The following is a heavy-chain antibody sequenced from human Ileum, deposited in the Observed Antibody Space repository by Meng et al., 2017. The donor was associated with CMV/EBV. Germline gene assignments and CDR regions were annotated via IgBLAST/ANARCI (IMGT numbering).Heavy chain of an antibody. J-gene: IGHJ4*02. CDR2: MNPNSGNT. CDR1: GYTFTSYD. D-gene: IGHD2-2*01. V-gene: IGHV1-8*03. CDR3: AAHCSSTSCFPPDFDY. Sequence: ASVKVSCKASGYTFTSYDINWVRQATGQGLEWMGWMNPNSGNTGYAQKFQGRVTITRNTSISTAYMELSSLRSEDTAVYYCAAHCSSTSCFPPDFDYWGQGTLVTV.